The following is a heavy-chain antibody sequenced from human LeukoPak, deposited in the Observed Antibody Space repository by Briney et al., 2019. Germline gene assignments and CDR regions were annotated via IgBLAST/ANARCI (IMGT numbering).Heavy chain of an antibody. CDR2: IYYSGST. CDR1: GGSISSSSYY. Sequence: SETLSLTCTVSGGSISSSSYYWGWIRQPPGKGLEWIGSIYYSGSTYYNPSLKSRVTISVDTSKNQFSLKLSSVTAADTAVYYCARVMAGIAAADYWGQGTLVTVSS. CDR3: ARVMAGIAAADY. J-gene: IGHJ4*02. V-gene: IGHV4-39*07. D-gene: IGHD6-25*01.